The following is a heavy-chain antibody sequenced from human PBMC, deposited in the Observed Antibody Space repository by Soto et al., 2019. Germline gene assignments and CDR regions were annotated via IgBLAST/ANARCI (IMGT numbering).Heavy chain of an antibody. J-gene: IGHJ6*02. V-gene: IGHV3-53*01. CDR3: ARDRGDCSSVNCFASYYFGMDV. Sequence: GGSLRLSSAASGFTVSSHYMNWVRQAPGKGLEWVSVIYSGGSTYYADSVEGRFTVSRGISQNTVYLQMNSLRAEDTAIYFCARDRGDCSSVNCFASYYFGMDVWGQGTTVTVSS. D-gene: IGHD2-2*01. CDR1: GFTVSSHY. CDR2: IYSGGST.